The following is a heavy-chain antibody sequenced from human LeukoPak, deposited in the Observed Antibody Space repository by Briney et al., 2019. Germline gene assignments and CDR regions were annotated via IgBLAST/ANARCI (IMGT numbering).Heavy chain of an antibody. CDR2: IRYDGSNK. J-gene: IGHJ4*02. D-gene: IGHD6-19*01. CDR1: GFTFSSYG. Sequence: QVQLVESGGGVVQPGGSLRLSCAASGFTFSSYGMHWVRQAPGKGLEWVAFIRYDGSNKYYADSVKARFTRSRDNSKNTMYLQMNTLRAEDTAVYYCATGYSSGWYGRLDYWGQGTLVTVSS. V-gene: IGHV3-30*02. CDR3: ATGYSSGWYGRLDY.